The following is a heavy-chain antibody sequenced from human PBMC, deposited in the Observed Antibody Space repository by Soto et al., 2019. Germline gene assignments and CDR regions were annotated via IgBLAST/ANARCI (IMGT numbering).Heavy chain of an antibody. J-gene: IGHJ5*02. D-gene: IGHD3-10*01. Sequence: QVQLQESGPGLVKPSQTLSLTCTVSGGSISSGGYYWSWIRQHPGKGLEWIGYIYYSGSTYYNPSLKSRVTMSVDTSKNQFSLKLSSVTAADTAVYYCARVDDYNLGFGELVYTAPIWFDPWGQGTLVTVSS. CDR1: GGSISSGGYY. CDR3: ARVDDYNLGFGELVYTAPIWFDP. V-gene: IGHV4-31*03. CDR2: IYYSGST.